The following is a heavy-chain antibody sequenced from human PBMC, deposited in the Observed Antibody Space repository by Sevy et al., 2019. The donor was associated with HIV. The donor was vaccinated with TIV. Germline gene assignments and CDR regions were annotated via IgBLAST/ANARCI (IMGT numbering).Heavy chain of an antibody. CDR2: TYYRSKWYN. V-gene: IGHV6-1*01. CDR1: GDSVSSNSAA. CDR3: ARDLFYGSGSYYKKSIYYYYYMDV. D-gene: IGHD3-10*01. J-gene: IGHJ6*03. Sequence: SQTLSLTCAISGDSVSSNSAAWNWIRQSPSRGLEWLGRTYYRSKWYNDYAVSVKSRITINPDTSKNQFSLQLNSVTPEDTAVYYCARDLFYGSGSYYKKSIYYYYYMDVWGKGTTVTVSS.